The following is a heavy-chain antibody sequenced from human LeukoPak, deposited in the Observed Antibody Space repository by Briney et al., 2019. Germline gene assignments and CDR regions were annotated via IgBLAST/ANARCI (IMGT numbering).Heavy chain of an antibody. CDR3: ARGQELLWFGDKPY. V-gene: IGHV3-48*03. CDR1: GFTFSSYE. CDR2: ISSSGSTI. Sequence: GGSLRLSCAASGFTFSSYEMNWVRQAPGKGLEGVSYISSSGSTIYYADSVKGRFTISRDNAKNSLYLQMNSLRAEDTAVYYCARGQELLWFGDKPYWGQGTLVTVSS. J-gene: IGHJ4*02. D-gene: IGHD3-10*01.